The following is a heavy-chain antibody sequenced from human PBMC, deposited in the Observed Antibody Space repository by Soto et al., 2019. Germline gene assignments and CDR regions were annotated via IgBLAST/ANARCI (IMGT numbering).Heavy chain of an antibody. CDR1: GVSFSGYY. J-gene: IGHJ4*02. CDR2: INHSGST. D-gene: IGHD4-4*01. V-gene: IGHV4-34*01. Sequence: PSETLSLTCAVYGVSFSGYYWSWIRQPPGKGLEWIGEINHSGSTNYNPSLKSRVTISVDTSKNQFSLKLSSVTAADTAVYYCASATVPRYFDYWGQGTLVTVSS. CDR3: ASATVPRYFDY.